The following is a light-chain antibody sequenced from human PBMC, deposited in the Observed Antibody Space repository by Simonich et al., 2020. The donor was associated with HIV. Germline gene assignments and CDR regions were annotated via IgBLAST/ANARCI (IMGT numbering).Light chain of an antibody. J-gene: IGKJ1*01. V-gene: IGKV1-8*01. Sequence: AIRMTQSPSSLSASTGDRFTITCRASQGISSYLALYQQKPVKAPKLLIYAASSLQSGVPSRFSGSGSGTDFTLTISSLQPEDFATYYCQQSYSTPRTFGQGTKVEIK. CDR2: AAS. CDR1: QGISSY. CDR3: QQSYSTPRT.